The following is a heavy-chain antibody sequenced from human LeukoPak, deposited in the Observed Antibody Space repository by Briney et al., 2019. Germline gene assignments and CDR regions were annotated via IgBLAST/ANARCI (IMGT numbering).Heavy chain of an antibody. Sequence: GGSLRLSCAASGFTFSDYYMSWIRQAPGKGLEWVSYISSSGSTIYYADSVKGRFTISRDNAKNSLYLQMNSLRAEDTAVYYCARDARIAAAGKSWYYGMDVWGQGTTVTVSS. V-gene: IGHV3-11*01. J-gene: IGHJ6*02. D-gene: IGHD6-13*01. CDR1: GFTFSDYY. CDR3: ARDARIAAAGKSWYYGMDV. CDR2: ISSSGSTI.